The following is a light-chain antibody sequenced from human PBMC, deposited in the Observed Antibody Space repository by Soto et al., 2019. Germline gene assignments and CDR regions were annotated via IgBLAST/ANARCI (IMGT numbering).Light chain of an antibody. Sequence: DIVMTQSPDSLAVSLGERATINCKSSQSVLYSSNNKNYLAWYQQKPGQPPKLLIYWASTRESGFPDRFSCSGSGTDFTLTISSLQAEDVAVYYCQQYASTTWTFGQGTTVDIK. CDR2: WAS. CDR3: QQYASTTWT. J-gene: IGKJ1*01. CDR1: QSVLYSSNNKNY. V-gene: IGKV4-1*01.